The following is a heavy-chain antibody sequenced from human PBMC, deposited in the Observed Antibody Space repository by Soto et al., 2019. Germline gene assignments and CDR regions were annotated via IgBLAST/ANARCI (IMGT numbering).Heavy chain of an antibody. CDR2: IYWDGDI. CDR3: AHTLPEMWLVVFDW. D-gene: IGHD6-19*01. CDR1: GFSLSTSGVG. V-gene: IGHV2-5*02. Sequence: QITLRESGPTLVEPTQTLTLTCTFSGFSLSTSGVGVGWIRQPPGKALDWLALIYWDGDIRYSASLKSRLTIXKXIXXNQVVLTMTNMHPVDTATYYCAHTLPEMWLVVFDWGGQGTLVTVSS. J-gene: IGHJ4*02.